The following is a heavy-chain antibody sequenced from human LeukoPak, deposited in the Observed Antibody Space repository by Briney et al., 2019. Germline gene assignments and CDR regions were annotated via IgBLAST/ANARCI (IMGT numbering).Heavy chain of an antibody. Sequence: SVKVSCKASGGTFSSYAISWVRQAPGQGLAWMGRIIPIFGTANYAQKFQGRVTITTDESTSTAYMELSSLRSEDTAVYYCASYYGDYYLLDYWGQGTLVTVSS. D-gene: IGHD4-17*01. CDR3: ASYYGDYYLLDY. CDR1: GGTFSSYA. V-gene: IGHV1-69*05. J-gene: IGHJ4*02. CDR2: IIPIFGTA.